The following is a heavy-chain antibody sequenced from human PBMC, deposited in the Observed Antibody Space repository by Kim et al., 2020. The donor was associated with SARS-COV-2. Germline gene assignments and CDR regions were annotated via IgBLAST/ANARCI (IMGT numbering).Heavy chain of an antibody. CDR1: GFTFSNAW. Sequence: GGSLRLSCAASGFTFSNAWMSWVRQAPGKGLEWVGRIKSNTDGGTTDYAAPVKGRFTISRDDSKNTLYLQMNSLKTEDTAVYYCTTDLASKYCSSTSCYLGYWGQGTLVTVSS. V-gene: IGHV3-15*01. J-gene: IGHJ4*02. CDR2: IKSNTDGGTT. D-gene: IGHD2-2*01. CDR3: TTDLASKYCSSTSCYLGY.